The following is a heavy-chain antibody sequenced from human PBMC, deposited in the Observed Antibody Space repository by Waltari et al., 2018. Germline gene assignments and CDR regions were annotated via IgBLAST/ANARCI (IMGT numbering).Heavy chain of an antibody. CDR2: IYYIGST. CDR1: GAFISSYF. J-gene: IGHJ4*02. V-gene: IGHV4-59*01. CDR3: ARVGGDFWSGYYSFFDY. D-gene: IGHD3-3*01. Sequence: VQLQVSGPRLAMPSETLSLTSTVSGAFISSYFWFCIRQPPRKGLEWIGYIYYIGSTNYNPSLKSRVTISVDTSKNQFSLKLSSVTAADTAVYYCARVGGDFWSGYYSFFDYWGQGTLVTVSS.